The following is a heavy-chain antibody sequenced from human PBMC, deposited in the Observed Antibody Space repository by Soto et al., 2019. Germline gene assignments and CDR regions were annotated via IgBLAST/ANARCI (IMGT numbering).Heavy chain of an antibody. J-gene: IGHJ6*02. CDR3: TTVKAAGPSYYYYYYGMDV. D-gene: IGHD6-13*01. CDR1: GFTFSNAW. CDR2: IKSKTDGGTT. Sequence: GGSLRLSCAASGFTFSNAWMNWVRQAPGKGLEWVGRIKSKTDGGTTEYAAPVKGRFTISRDDSKTTLYLQMNSLKTDDTAVYYCTTVKAAGPSYYYYYYGMDVWGQGTTVTVSS. V-gene: IGHV3-15*07.